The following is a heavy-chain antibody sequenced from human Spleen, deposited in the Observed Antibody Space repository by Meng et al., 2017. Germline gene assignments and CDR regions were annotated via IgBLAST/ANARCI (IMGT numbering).Heavy chain of an antibody. CDR1: GFAFSAYN. CDR2: ISSGSTYI. V-gene: IGHV3-21*01. Sequence: ETLSLTCAASGFAFSAYNMNWVRQAPGKGLEWVSSISSGSTYIDYADSVEGRFTISRDSAKNSLYLQMNSLRAEDTAVYYCARVVEVFDYWGQGTLVTVSS. D-gene: IGHD2-15*01. J-gene: IGHJ4*02. CDR3: ARVVEVFDY.